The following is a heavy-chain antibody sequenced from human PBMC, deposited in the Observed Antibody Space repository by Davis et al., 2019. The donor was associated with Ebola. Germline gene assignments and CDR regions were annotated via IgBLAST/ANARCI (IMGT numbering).Heavy chain of an antibody. D-gene: IGHD1-7*01. CDR3: TRGNWNYPN. CDR2: ISSSSYSI. CDR1: GSTLGDYA. Sequence: GGSLRPSCRAPGSTLGDYALNWFRQAPGKGLEWVSSISSSSYSINYADSVKGRFTISRDNGGNSLFLQMNSLRAEDSAMYYCTRGNWNYPNWGQGTLVTVSS. V-gene: IGHV3-21*01. J-gene: IGHJ4*02.